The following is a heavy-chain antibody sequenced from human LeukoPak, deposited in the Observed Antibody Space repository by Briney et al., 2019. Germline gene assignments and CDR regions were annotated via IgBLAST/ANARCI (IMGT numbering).Heavy chain of an antibody. V-gene: IGHV3-7*01. CDR1: GFTFTNYW. J-gene: IGHJ4*02. D-gene: IGHD3-3*01. Sequence: GSLRLSCAASGFTFTNYWMSWVRQAPGKGLELVANIKQDRSEKYYVDSVKGRFTISRDNAKNSLYLQMNSLRAEDTAVYYCARLREIPVFGVVTKSTSYFDYWGQGTLVTVSS. CDR3: ARLREIPVFGVVTKSTSYFDY. CDR2: IKQDRSEK.